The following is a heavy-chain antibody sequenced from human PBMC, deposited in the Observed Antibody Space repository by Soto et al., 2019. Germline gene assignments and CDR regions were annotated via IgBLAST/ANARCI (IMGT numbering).Heavy chain of an antibody. CDR2: IYQTGRT. CDR1: GGSISTSVYS. Sequence: QLQLQESGSGLVQTSQTLSLTCTASGGSISTSVYSWTWIRQPPGGGLEWIGSIYQTGRTYVIRSLQSRVTTALDKSKNQVSLNLTSVTAAATDLYYCAIEMTLLVGAPGGGVDGLGQGTTVTVAS. D-gene: IGHD2-15*01. J-gene: IGHJ6*02. V-gene: IGHV4-30-2*01. CDR3: AIEMTLLVGAPGGGVDG.